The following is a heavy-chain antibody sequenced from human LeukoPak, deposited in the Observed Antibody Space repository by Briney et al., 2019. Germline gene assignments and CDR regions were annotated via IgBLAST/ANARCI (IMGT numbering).Heavy chain of an antibody. D-gene: IGHD6-6*01. J-gene: IGHJ6*03. Sequence: SETLSLTCTVSGYSISSGYYWGWIRQPPGKGLEWIGSIYHSGSTYYNPSLKSRVTISVDASRNQFSLNLSSVTAADTAVYYCARWSGSVTARNYYYYMDVWGEGTTVTVSS. CDR2: IYHSGST. CDR1: GYSISSGYY. CDR3: ARWSGSVTARNYYYYMDV. V-gene: IGHV4-38-2*02.